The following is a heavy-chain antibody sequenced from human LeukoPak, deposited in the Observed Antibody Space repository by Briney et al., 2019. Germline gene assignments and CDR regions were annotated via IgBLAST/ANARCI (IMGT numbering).Heavy chain of an antibody. V-gene: IGHV1-69*04. CDR1: GGTFSSYA. Sequence: GASVKVSCKASGGTFSSYAISWVRQAPGQGLEWMGRIIPILGIANYAQKFQGRVTITADKSTSTAYMELSSLRSEDTAVYYCARVSTMIVNYFDYWGQGTLVTVSS. CDR3: ARVSTMIVNYFDY. D-gene: IGHD3-22*01. J-gene: IGHJ4*02. CDR2: IIPILGIA.